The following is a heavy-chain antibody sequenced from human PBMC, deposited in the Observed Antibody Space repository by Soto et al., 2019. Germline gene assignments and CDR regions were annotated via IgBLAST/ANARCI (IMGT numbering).Heavy chain of an antibody. D-gene: IGHD6-13*01. Sequence: QVQLVQSGAEVREPGASVRVSCKASGYTFINYDISWVRPATGKGVEWMGWMNPGSVKTGYANKCQGRVTMTRDASTSSLQLELGSMPSEDTAVYSCARMASAGTLNWFDPWGQGTLVTVS. CDR1: GYTFINYD. CDR3: ARMASAGTLNWFDP. V-gene: IGHV1-8*02. CDR2: MNPGSVKT. J-gene: IGHJ5*02.